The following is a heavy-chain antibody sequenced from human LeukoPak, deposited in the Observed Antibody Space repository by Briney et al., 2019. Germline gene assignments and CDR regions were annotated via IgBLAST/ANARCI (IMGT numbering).Heavy chain of an antibody. Sequence: SETLSLTCTVSGGSISSYYWSWIRQPPGKGLEWIGYIYYSGSTNYNPSLKSRVTISVDTSKNQFSLKQSSVTAADTAVYYCARDRGGLDVWGKGTTVTVSS. D-gene: IGHD3-10*01. V-gene: IGHV4-59*01. CDR3: ARDRGGLDV. CDR2: IYYSGST. CDR1: GGSISSYY. J-gene: IGHJ6*04.